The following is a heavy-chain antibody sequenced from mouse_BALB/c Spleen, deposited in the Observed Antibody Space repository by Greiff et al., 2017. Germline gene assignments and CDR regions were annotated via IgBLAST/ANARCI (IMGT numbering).Heavy chain of an antibody. J-gene: IGHJ4*01. Sequence: VQLQQSGAELVRPGTSVKVSCKASGYAFTNYLIEWVQQRPGQGLEWIGVLNPGSGGTNYNEKFKGKATLTADQSSSTAYMQLSSLTSDDSAVYFCARGRNGDAMDYWGQGTSVTVSS. V-gene: IGHV1-54*01. CDR3: ARGRNGDAMDY. CDR2: LNPGSGGT. CDR1: GYAFTNYL. D-gene: IGHD1-1*02.